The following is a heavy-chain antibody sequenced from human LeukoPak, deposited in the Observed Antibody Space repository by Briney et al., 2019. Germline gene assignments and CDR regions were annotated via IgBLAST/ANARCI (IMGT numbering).Heavy chain of an antibody. Sequence: SETLSLTCTVSGGSISSSYWSWIRQPPGKGLEWIGRIDTSGSTNYNPSLKSRVTISVDTSKNQFSLKLHSVTAADTAVYYCARQVSSRSSSLNWGVFDMWGQGTLVTVSS. CDR1: GGSISSSY. J-gene: IGHJ3*02. CDR2: IDTSGST. CDR3: ARQVSSRSSSLNWGVFDM. V-gene: IGHV4-59*08. D-gene: IGHD6-6*01.